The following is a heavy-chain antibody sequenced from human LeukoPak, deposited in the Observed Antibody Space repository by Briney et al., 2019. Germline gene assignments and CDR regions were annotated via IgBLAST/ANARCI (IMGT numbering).Heavy chain of an antibody. Sequence: SETLSLSCAVYGGSFSGYYWSWIRQPAGKGLEWIGEINHSGSTNYNPSLKSRVTISVDTSKNQFSLKLSSVTAADTAVYYCARDSLLDGSGSYYGYWGQGTLVTVSS. CDR1: GGSFSGYY. V-gene: IGHV4-34*01. D-gene: IGHD3-10*01. CDR3: ARDSLLDGSGSYYGY. J-gene: IGHJ4*02. CDR2: INHSGST.